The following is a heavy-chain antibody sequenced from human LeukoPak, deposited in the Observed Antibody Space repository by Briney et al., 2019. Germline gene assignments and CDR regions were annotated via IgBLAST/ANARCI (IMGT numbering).Heavy chain of an antibody. Sequence: SETLSLTCTVSGGSISSYYWSWIRQPAGKGLEWIGRFYTSGSTGYNPSLKSRVTISVDESKNQFSLKLSSVTAADTAVYYCARDSDGLHFDYWGQGTLVTVSS. V-gene: IGHV4-4*07. J-gene: IGHJ4*02. CDR3: ARDSDGLHFDY. CDR1: GGSISSYY. CDR2: FYTSGST.